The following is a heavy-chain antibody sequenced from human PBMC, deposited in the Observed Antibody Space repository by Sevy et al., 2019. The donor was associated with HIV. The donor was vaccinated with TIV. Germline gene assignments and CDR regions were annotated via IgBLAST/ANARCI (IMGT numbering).Heavy chain of an antibody. CDR2: VNSDGSST. V-gene: IGHV3-74*01. D-gene: IGHD1-26*01. J-gene: IGHJ4*02. CDR3: VAANTWEDY. CDR1: GFTFGSYW. Sequence: GGSLRLSCSASGFTFGSYWMHWVRQAPGKGLVWISGVNSDGSSTNYADCVKGRFTMSRDSAKNTLYLQMNSLRAEDTAVYFCVAANTWEDYWGQGTLVTVSS.